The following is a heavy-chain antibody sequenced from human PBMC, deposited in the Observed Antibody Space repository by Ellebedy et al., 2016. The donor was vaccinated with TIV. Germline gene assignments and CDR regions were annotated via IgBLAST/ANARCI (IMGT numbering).Heavy chain of an antibody. CDR2: ISSSGSTI. J-gene: IGHJ4*02. CDR3: ARGPLLLWFGELKSYFDY. CDR1: GFTFSDYY. V-gene: IGHV3-11*04. Sequence: GESLKISCAASGFTFSDYYMSWIRQAPGKGLEWVSYISSSGSTIYYADSVKGRFTISRDNAKNSLYLQMNSLRAEDTAVYYCARGPLLLWFGELKSYFDYWGQGTLVTVSS. D-gene: IGHD3-10*01.